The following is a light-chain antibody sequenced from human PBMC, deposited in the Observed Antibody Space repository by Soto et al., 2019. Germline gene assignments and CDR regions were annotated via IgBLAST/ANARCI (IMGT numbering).Light chain of an antibody. J-gene: IGKJ1*01. V-gene: IGKV3-20*01. Sequence: EIVLTQSPGTLSSSPGDRATLSSRASQSIDNRYLAWYQHKPGQAPRLLIYATSSRATGIPDRFGGSGSGTDFTRTINILETEDFAVYFCQQYFGSAWTFGQGTKVDSK. CDR3: QQYFGSAWT. CDR1: QSIDNRY. CDR2: ATS.